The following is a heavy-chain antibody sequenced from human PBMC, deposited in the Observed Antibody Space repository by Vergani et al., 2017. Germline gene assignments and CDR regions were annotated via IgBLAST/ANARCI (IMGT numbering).Heavy chain of an antibody. CDR2: FYTGGGT. J-gene: IGHJ6*02. Sequence: QVQLQESGPGLVRPSQTLSLTCTVSGGSISSGSYYWSWFRQPAGKGLVWIGRFYTGGGTSYNPSLKSRVTISVDTSKNQFSLQLSSVTAADTAVYYCARDPLYITTWPFLLLDMDVWGQGTTVTVSS. CDR3: ARDPLYITTWPFLLLDMDV. CDR1: GGSISSGSYY. D-gene: IGHD1-14*01. V-gene: IGHV4-61*02.